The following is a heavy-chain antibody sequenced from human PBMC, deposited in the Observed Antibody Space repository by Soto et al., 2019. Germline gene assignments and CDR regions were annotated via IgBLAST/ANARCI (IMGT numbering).Heavy chain of an antibody. CDR1: GGSISSSSYY. V-gene: IGHV4-39*01. CDR2: IYYSGST. J-gene: IGHJ4*02. CDR3: ARQPPGPYGHVPHDY. Sequence: SETLSLTCTVSGGSISSSSYYWGWIRQPPGKGLEWIGSIYYSGSTYYNPSLKSRVTISVDTSKNQFSLKLSSVTAADTAVYYCARQPPGPYGHVPHDYWGQGTLVTVSS. D-gene: IGHD4-17*01.